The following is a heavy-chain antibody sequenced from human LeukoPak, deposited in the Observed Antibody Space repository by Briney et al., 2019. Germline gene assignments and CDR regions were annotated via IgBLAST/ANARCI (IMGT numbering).Heavy chain of an antibody. CDR1: GYTFTSYY. CDR3: ATSYPGYSSSWKVPDY. Sequence: GASVPVSCTASGYTFTSYYMHWVRQAPEQGLEWMGIINPSGGSTSYAQKFQGRVTMTRDTSTSTVYMELSSLRSEDTAVYYCATSYPGYSSSWKVPDYWGQGTLVTVSS. CDR2: INPSGGST. V-gene: IGHV1-46*01. J-gene: IGHJ4*02. D-gene: IGHD6-13*01.